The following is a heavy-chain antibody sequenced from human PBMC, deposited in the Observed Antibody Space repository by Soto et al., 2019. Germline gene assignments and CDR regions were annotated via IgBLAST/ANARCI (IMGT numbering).Heavy chain of an antibody. J-gene: IGHJ6*02. V-gene: IGHV5-51*01. CDR1: GYSFTSYW. D-gene: IGHD6-19*01. CDR3: ARPREAGKNYYGVDV. CDR2: IYPGDSDT. Sequence: GESLKISCKGSGYSFTSYWLGWVRQMPGKGLEWMVIIYPGDSDTRYSPSFQGQVTISADKSISTAYLQWSSLKASDTAMYYCARPREAGKNYYGVDVWGQGTTVTVSS.